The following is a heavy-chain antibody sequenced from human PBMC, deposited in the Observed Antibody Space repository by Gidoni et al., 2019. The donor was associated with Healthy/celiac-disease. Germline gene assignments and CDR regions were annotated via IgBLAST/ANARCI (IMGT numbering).Heavy chain of an antibody. CDR3: ARSGIAAAGTEIGDYYYYGMDV. CDR1: GGSFSGYS. Sequence: QVQLQQWGAGLLKPSETLSLTCAVYGGSFSGYSWRWIRQPPGKGLEWIGEINHSGSTNYNPSLKSRVTISVDTSKNQFSLKLSSVTAADTAVYYCARSGIAAAGTEIGDYYYYGMDVWGQGTTVTVSS. J-gene: IGHJ6*02. CDR2: INHSGST. V-gene: IGHV4-34*01. D-gene: IGHD6-13*01.